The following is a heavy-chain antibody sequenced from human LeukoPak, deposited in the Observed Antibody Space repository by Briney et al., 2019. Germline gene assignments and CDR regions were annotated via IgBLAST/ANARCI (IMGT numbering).Heavy chain of an antibody. Sequence: PGGSLRLSCIASGFTFDDYAMHWVRQAPGKGLEWVSSISGSGGRTYYADSVKGRFTISRDNSKNTLYLQMNSLRAEDTAVYYCAKPARTDAFDIWGQGTMVTVSS. CDR2: ISGSGGRT. D-gene: IGHD1-14*01. V-gene: IGHV3-23*01. J-gene: IGHJ3*02. CDR3: AKPARTDAFDI. CDR1: GFTFDDYA.